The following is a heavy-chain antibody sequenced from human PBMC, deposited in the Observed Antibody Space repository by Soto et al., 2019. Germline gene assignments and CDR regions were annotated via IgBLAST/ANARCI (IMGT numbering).Heavy chain of an antibody. V-gene: IGHV3-21*01. CDR1: GFTFSSYS. CDR3: ARIEAVAGTGVGFDY. D-gene: IGHD6-19*01. Sequence: GGSRRLSCAASGFTFSSYSMNWVRQAPGKGLEWVSSISSSSSYIYYADSVKGRFTISRDNAKNSLYLQMNSLRAEDTAVYYCARIEAVAGTGVGFDYWGQGTLVTVSS. CDR2: ISSSSSYI. J-gene: IGHJ4*02.